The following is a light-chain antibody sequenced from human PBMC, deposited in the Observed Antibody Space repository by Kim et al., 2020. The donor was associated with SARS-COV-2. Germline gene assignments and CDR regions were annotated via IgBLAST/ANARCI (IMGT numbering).Light chain of an antibody. CDR1: SGSIASNY. V-gene: IGLV6-57*02. J-gene: IGLJ3*02. CDR2: EDN. Sequence: KTVTISCTGSSGSIASNYVQWYQQRPGSAPTTVIYEDNQRPSGVPDRFSGSIDSSSNSASLTISGLKTEDEADYYCQSYDSSTHWVFGGGTKLTVL. CDR3: QSYDSSTHWV.